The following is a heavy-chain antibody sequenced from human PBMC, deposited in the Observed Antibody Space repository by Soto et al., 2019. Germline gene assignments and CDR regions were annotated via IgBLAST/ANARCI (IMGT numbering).Heavy chain of an antibody. Sequence: SVKVSCKASGYTFTNYGISWVRQAPGQRLEWIGWIIVCSGNTNYAQKIQERVTMIRDMSTSTSYMELSSLTSEDTAVYYCVLCTTTSCYGKFDYWGQGTLVTVSS. CDR3: VLCTTTSCYGKFDY. J-gene: IGHJ4*02. CDR2: IIVCSGNT. D-gene: IGHD2-2*01. CDR1: GYTFTNYG. V-gene: IGHV1-58*02.